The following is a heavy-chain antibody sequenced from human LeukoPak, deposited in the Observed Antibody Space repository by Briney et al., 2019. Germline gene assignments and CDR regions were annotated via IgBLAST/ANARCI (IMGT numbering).Heavy chain of an antibody. CDR2: VYYSGST. Sequence: SETLSLTCTVSGGSISSSNYYWGWIRQPPGKGLEWIGSVYYSGSTYYNPSLKSRVTISVDTSKSQFSLKLTSVTAADTAVYYCARVSPQYYDFWSGYLFDYWGQGTLVTVSS. J-gene: IGHJ4*02. V-gene: IGHV4-39*07. D-gene: IGHD3-3*01. CDR1: GGSISSSNYY. CDR3: ARVSPQYYDFWSGYLFDY.